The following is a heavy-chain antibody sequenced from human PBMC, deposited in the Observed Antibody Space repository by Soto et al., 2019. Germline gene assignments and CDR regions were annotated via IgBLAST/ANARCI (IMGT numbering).Heavy chain of an antibody. CDR2: IYYSGST. CDR3: ARSSSGYDRHRTYYFDY. V-gene: IGHV4-31*03. Sequence: QVQLQESGPGLVKPSQTLSLTCTVSGGSISSGGYYWSWIRQHPGKGLEWIGYIYYSGSTYYNPSLNSRVTISVDTSKNQFSLKLSSVTAADTAVYYCARSSSGYDRHRTYYFDYWGQGTLVTVSS. J-gene: IGHJ4*02. CDR1: GGSISSGGYY. D-gene: IGHD5-12*01.